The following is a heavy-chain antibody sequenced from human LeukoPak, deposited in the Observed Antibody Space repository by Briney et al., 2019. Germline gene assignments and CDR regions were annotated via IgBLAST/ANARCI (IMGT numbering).Heavy chain of an antibody. Sequence: GASVKVSCKASGYTFANFGITWVRQAPGQGLEWMGWISVYNGNTNYAQNLQGRVTLTTDTSTSTAYMELRSLRSDDAALYYCARTCSSSCYVVHWGQGTLVTVSS. V-gene: IGHV1-18*01. J-gene: IGHJ4*02. CDR1: GYTFANFG. D-gene: IGHD2-2*01. CDR3: ARTCSSSCYVVH. CDR2: ISVYNGNT.